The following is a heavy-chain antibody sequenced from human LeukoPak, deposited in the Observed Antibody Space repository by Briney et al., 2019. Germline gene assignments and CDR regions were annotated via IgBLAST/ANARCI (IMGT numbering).Heavy chain of an antibody. V-gene: IGHV3-74*01. D-gene: IGHD3-3*01. Sequence: PGGSVRLSCAASGFTFSIYWMHWVRQAPGKGLVWVSRINSDGSSTSYADSVKGRFTISRDNAKNTLYLQMNSLRAEDTAVYYCARDEDWSGYYGAFDIWGQGTMVTVSS. CDR3: ARDEDWSGYYGAFDI. CDR2: INSDGSST. CDR1: GFTFSIYW. J-gene: IGHJ3*02.